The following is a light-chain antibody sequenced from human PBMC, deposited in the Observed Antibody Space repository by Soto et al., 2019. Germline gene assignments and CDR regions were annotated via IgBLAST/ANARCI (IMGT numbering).Light chain of an antibody. Sequence: EIVLTQSPDTLSLSPGERATLSCRASQSISTYLAWYQQQHGLAPRLLIYDASNRATDIPARFSGSGSGTDCSLTISSLEPEEFAVDDCQQRSTGPLTFGGGTKVEIK. CDR3: QQRSTGPLT. CDR1: QSISTY. J-gene: IGKJ4*01. V-gene: IGKV3-11*01. CDR2: DAS.